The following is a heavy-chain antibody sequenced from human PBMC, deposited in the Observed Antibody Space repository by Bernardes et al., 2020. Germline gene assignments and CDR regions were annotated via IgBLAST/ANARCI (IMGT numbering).Heavy chain of an antibody. V-gene: IGHV3-7*01. J-gene: IGHJ3*02. CDR1: GFAFSAYC. D-gene: IGHD2-21*01. CDR2: IKLDGSEK. CDR3: ARGGGVLVIPDGFDI. Sequence: GGSLRLSCAASGFAFSAYCMSWVRQAPGKRLEWVANIKLDGSEKYYVDSVKGRFTISRDNAKNSLHLQMNSLRAEDTAVYYCARGGGVLVIPDGFDIWGQGTMVTVSS.